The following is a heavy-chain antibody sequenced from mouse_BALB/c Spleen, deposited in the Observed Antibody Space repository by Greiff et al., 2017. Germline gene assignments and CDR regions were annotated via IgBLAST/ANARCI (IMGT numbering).Heavy chain of an antibody. D-gene: IGHD2-10*01. CDR2: IWAGGST. Sequence: VQVVESGPGLVAPSQSLSITCTVSGFSLTSYGVHWVRQPPGKGLEWLGVIWAGGSTNYNSALMSRLSISKDNSKSQVFLKMNSLQTDDTAMYYCARDPSYGNYAYYAMDYWGQGTSVTVSS. CDR1: GFSLTSYG. CDR3: ARDPSYGNYAYYAMDY. V-gene: IGHV2-9*02. J-gene: IGHJ4*01.